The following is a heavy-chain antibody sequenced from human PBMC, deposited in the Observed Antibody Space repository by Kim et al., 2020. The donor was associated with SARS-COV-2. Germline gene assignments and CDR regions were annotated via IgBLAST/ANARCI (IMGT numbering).Heavy chain of an antibody. CDR3: AKDRGDYYDTSGYPGLFDY. V-gene: IGHV1-69*13. CDR2: LIPIFGTA. J-gene: IGHJ4*02. Sequence: SVKVSCKASGGTFSSYAISWVRQAPGQGLDWMGGLIPIFGTANYAQKFHGRVTFTADESTSTAYMELSSLRSEDTAVYYCAKDRGDYYDTSGYPGLFDYWGQGTLVTVSS. CDR1: GGTFSSYA. D-gene: IGHD3-22*01.